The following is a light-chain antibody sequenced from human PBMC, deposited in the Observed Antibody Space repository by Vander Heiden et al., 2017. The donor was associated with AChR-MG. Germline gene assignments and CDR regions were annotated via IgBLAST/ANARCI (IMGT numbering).Light chain of an antibody. Sequence: QSVLTQPPSVSGAPGQRVTISCTGSSSNIGAGYDVHWYQQLPGTAPKLLIYGNSKRPSGVPDRFSGSKSGTSASLAITGLQAEDEADYYCQSNDSSLSGVVFGGGTKLTVL. CDR2: GNS. V-gene: IGLV1-40*01. CDR3: QSNDSSLSGVV. CDR1: SSNIGAGYD. J-gene: IGLJ2*01.